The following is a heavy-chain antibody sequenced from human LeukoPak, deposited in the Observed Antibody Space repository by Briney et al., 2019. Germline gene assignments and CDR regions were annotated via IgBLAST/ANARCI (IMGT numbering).Heavy chain of an antibody. D-gene: IGHD5-18*01. Sequence: SETLSLTCTVSGGSIRSSYYYWGWIRQPPGKGLEWIGSIYDSGSTYYTPSLKSRVTISIDTSKNQFSLNLTSVTAADTAVYYCARITSAIFDSFDIWGQGTMVTVSS. CDR2: IYDSGST. CDR1: GGSIRSSYYY. V-gene: IGHV4-39*07. CDR3: ARITSAIFDSFDI. J-gene: IGHJ3*02.